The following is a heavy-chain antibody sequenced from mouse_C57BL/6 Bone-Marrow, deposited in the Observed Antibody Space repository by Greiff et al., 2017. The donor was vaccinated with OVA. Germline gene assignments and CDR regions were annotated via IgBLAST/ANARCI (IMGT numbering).Heavy chain of an antibody. CDR1: GYTFTSYW. J-gene: IGHJ3*01. Sequence: QVQLQQPGAELVRPGSSVKLSCKASGYTFTSYWMDWVKQRPGQGLEWIGNIYPSDSETHYNQKFKDNATLTVDKSSSTAYMQLSSLTSEDSAVYYCATPSITTVVAPFAYWGQGTLVTVSA. V-gene: IGHV1-61*01. CDR2: IYPSDSET. D-gene: IGHD1-1*01. CDR3: ATPSITTVVAPFAY.